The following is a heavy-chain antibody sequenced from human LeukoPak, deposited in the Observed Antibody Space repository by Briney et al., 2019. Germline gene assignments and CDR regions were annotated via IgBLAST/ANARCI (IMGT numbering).Heavy chain of an antibody. D-gene: IGHD2-2*02. CDR2: ISSSSSYI. J-gene: IGHJ6*03. V-gene: IGHV3-21*01. CDR3: ARAKYCSSTSCYMGYYYYYVDV. CDR1: GFTFSSYS. Sequence: KTGGSLRLSCAASGFTFSSYSMNWVRQAPGKGLEWVSSISSSSSYIYYADSVKGRFTISRDNAKNSLYLQMNSLRAEDTAVYYCARAKYCSSTSCYMGYYYYYVDVWGKGTTVTVSS.